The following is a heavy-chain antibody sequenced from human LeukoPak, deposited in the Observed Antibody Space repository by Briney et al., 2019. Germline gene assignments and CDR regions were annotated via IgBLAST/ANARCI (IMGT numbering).Heavy chain of an antibody. CDR3: ARDAGYCTNGVCASGNWFDP. D-gene: IGHD2-8*01. CDR1: GYTFTNYY. J-gene: IGHJ5*02. CDR2: IIPIFGTA. V-gene: IGHV1-69*13. Sequence: SVKVSCKASGYTFTNYYMHWVRQAPGQGLEWMGGIIPIFGTANYAQKFQGRVTITADESTSTAYMELSSLRSEDTAVYYCARDAGYCTNGVCASGNWFDPWGQGTLVTVSS.